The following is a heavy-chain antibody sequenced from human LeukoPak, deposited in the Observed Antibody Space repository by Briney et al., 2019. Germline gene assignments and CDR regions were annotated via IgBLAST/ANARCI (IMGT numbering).Heavy chain of an antibody. D-gene: IGHD6-13*01. CDR3: VRGGYSSSWFWIF. CDR2: NKKDRSEK. V-gene: IGHV3-7*03. Sequence: GGSLRLSCAASGFTFRDYWMTWVRQTSRKGLERAATNKKDRSEKYYVDSVRGRFAISRDNDRDSLYLQMNSLRDDDTGMYYCVRGGYSSSWFWIFWGQGTLVTVSS. J-gene: IGHJ4*02. CDR1: GFTFRDYW.